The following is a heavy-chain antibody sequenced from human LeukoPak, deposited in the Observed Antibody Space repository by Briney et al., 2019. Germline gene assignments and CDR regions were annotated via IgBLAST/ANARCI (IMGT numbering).Heavy chain of an antibody. Sequence: GRSLRLSCAASGFTFSGSAMHWVRQASGKGLEWVGRIRSKANSYATAYAASVKGRFTISRDDSKNTAYLQMNSLKTEDTAVYYCTSPSGRGVQNWFDPWGQGTLVTVSS. D-gene: IGHD3-10*01. CDR1: GFTFSGSA. V-gene: IGHV3-73*01. CDR2: IRSKANSYAT. CDR3: TSPSGRGVQNWFDP. J-gene: IGHJ5*02.